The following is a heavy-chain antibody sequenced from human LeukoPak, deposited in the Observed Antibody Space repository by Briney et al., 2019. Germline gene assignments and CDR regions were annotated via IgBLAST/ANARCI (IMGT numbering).Heavy chain of an antibody. J-gene: IGHJ4*02. Sequence: ASVKGSCKASGYTFAGYYVHWVRQAPGQGLEWMGWIKPNSGGTQYAQRFRGRVTMTRDTSITTAYMELTGLRSDDTAVYFCASAESHDYGETWGQGTLVTVSS. V-gene: IGHV1-2*02. CDR3: ASAESHDYGET. D-gene: IGHD4-17*01. CDR2: IKPNSGGT. CDR1: GYTFAGYY.